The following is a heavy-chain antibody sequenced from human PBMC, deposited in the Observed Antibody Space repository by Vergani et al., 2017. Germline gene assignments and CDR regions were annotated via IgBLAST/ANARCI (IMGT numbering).Heavy chain of an antibody. J-gene: IGHJ6*04. CDR2: IYSSGST. D-gene: IGHD4-17*01. Sequence: QVQLQESGPGLVKPSQTLSLTCTVSSASISSGSYYWSWIRQAAGKGLEWIGRIYSSGSTNYNPSLKSRVTISVDPSKNQFSLKLSSVTAADTAVYYCARDPRDYGDNYYYYDMDVWGEGTTVTVSS. CDR3: ARDPRDYGDNYYYYDMDV. CDR1: SASISSGSYY. V-gene: IGHV4-61*02.